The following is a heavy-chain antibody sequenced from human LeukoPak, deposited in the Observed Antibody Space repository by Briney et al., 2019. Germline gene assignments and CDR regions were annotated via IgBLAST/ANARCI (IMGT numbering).Heavy chain of an antibody. Sequence: QPGGSLRLSCAASGFTFSSYAMSWVRQAPGRGLEWVSAISGSGGSTYYADSVKSRFTISRDNSKNTLYLQMNSLRAEDTAVYYCASAYNWNYGGYYFDYWGQGTLVTVSS. CDR1: GFTFSSYA. CDR2: ISGSGGST. J-gene: IGHJ4*02. V-gene: IGHV3-23*01. D-gene: IGHD1-7*01. CDR3: ASAYNWNYGGYYFDY.